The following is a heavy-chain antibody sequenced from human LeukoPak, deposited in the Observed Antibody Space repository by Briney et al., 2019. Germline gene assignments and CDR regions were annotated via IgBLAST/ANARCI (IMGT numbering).Heavy chain of an antibody. D-gene: IGHD6-19*01. J-gene: IGHJ4*02. CDR3: ASDVGYSSGRLDY. V-gene: IGHV3-11*01. CDR2: ISKGGGTI. CDR1: GFTFSDYY. Sequence: GGSLRLSCAASGFTFSDYYMNWIRQAPGKGLEWVSYISKGGGTIYYADSVKGRFTISRDNAKNSLYLQMNSLRAEDTAVYYCASDVGYSSGRLDYWGLGTLVAVSS.